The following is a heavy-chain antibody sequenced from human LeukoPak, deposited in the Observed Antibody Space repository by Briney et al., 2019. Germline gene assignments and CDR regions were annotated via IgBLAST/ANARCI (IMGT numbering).Heavy chain of an antibody. CDR2: IWSDKSNK. CDR3: AKDAQRGFDYSNSLEY. CDR1: GFIFNHHA. V-gene: IGHV3-30*02. Sequence: PGGSLRLSCAASGFIFNHHAMHWVRQAPGKGLEWVAFIWSDKSNKFYADSVRGRFTISRDDSRKTVYLQMERMTAEDTAIYYCAKDAQRGFDYSNSLEYWGQGALVTVAS. J-gene: IGHJ4*02. D-gene: IGHD4-11*01.